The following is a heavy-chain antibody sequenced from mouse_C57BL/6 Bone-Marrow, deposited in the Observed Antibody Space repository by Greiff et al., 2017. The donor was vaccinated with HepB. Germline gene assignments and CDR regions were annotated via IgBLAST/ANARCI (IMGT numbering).Heavy chain of an antibody. Sequence: VQLQQSGAELVRPGASVKLSCTASGFNIKDYYMHWVKQRPEQGLEWIGRIDPEDGDTEYAPKFQGKATMTADTSSNTAYLQLSSLTSEDTAVYYCTTSPFYYGSGVWYFDVWGTGTTVTVSS. CDR3: TTSPFYYGSGVWYFDV. V-gene: IGHV14-1*01. CDR1: GFNIKDYY. D-gene: IGHD1-1*01. J-gene: IGHJ1*03. CDR2: IDPEDGDT.